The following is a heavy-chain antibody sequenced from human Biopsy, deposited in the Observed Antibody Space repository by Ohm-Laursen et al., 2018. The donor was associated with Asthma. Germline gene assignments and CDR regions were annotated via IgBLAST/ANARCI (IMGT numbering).Heavy chain of an antibody. J-gene: IGHJ6*02. Sequence: SVKVSCNAPGGTFSNFAISWVRQAPGQGLEWLGGIMTVFGTTNYAQKFQGRVTITADESTSTAYMEVTSLRSEDTAIYYWARCQVGYSSGWSLLLKKIYYSGMDVWGQGTAVTVSS. CDR1: GGTFSNFA. CDR2: IMTVFGTT. V-gene: IGHV1-69*13. CDR3: ARCQVGYSSGWSLLLKKIYYSGMDV. D-gene: IGHD6-19*01.